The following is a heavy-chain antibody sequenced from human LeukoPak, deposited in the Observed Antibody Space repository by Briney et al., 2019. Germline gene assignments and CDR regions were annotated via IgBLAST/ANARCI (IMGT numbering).Heavy chain of an antibody. CDR3: AKEWDYYDSSGYYYVTGVFDY. V-gene: IGHV3-23*01. CDR2: ISGSGGST. CDR1: GFTFSSYA. Sequence: PGGSLGLSCAASGFTFSSYAMSWVRQAPGKGLEWVSAISGSGGSTYYADSVKGRFTISRDNSKNTLYLQMNSLRAEDTAVYYCAKEWDYYDSSGYYYVTGVFDYWGQGTLVTVSS. D-gene: IGHD3-22*01. J-gene: IGHJ4*02.